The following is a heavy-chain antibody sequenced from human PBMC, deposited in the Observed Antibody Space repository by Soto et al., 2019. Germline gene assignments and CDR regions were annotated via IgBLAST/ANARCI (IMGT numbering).Heavy chain of an antibody. Sequence: GGSLRLSCAASGFPFSSYSMNWVRQAPGKGLEWVSSISSSSSYIYYADSVKGRFTISRDNAKNSLYLQMNSLRAEDTAVYYCARGGGYCSGGSCYSHVDYWGQGTLVTVSS. CDR3: ARGGGYCSGGSCYSHVDY. D-gene: IGHD2-15*01. CDR2: ISSSSSYI. CDR1: GFPFSSYS. J-gene: IGHJ4*02. V-gene: IGHV3-21*01.